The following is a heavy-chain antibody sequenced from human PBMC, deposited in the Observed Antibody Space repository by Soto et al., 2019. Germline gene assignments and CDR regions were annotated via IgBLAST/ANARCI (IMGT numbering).Heavy chain of an antibody. V-gene: IGHV3-66*01. CDR2: IYSGGTT. CDR3: ARGSSGSDWYYYGMDV. J-gene: IGHJ6*02. D-gene: IGHD3-10*01. CDR1: ALTASKNY. Sequence: EVQLVESGGGLVQPGGSLRLSCAGSALTASKNYMSWVRQPPGKGLEWVSVIYSGGTTYYVDSVKDRFSISRDKSKSTLYLQMDNLRAGDTAVYYCARGSSGSDWYYYGMDVWGQGTTVTVSS.